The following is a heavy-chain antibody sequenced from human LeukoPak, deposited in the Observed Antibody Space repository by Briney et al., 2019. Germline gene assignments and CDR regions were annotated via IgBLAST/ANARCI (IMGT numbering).Heavy chain of an antibody. V-gene: IGHV1-2*02. CDR3: ARDRVSGGNDY. Sequence: ASVKVSCKASGYTFTGYDLHWVRQAPGQGLEYMGWISPNNGDSKNTQTFQGRVTMTRDTSISTVYMELTRLRSDDTAVYYCARDRVSGGNDYWGQGTLVTVSS. D-gene: IGHD3-10*01. CDR2: ISPNNGDS. CDR1: GYTFTGYD. J-gene: IGHJ4*02.